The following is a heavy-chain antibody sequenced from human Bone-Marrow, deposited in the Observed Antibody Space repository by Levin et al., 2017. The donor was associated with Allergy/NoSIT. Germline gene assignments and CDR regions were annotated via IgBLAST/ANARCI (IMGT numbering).Heavy chain of an antibody. D-gene: IGHD3-9*01. Sequence: GGSLRLSCAASGFTFSSYAMSWVRQAPGKGLEWVSAISGSGGSTYYADSVKGRFTISRDNSKNTLYLQVNSLRAEDTAVYYCAKDHYWLLDRGFDYWGQGTLVTVSS. J-gene: IGHJ4*02. CDR3: AKDHYWLLDRGFDY. CDR1: GFTFSSYA. V-gene: IGHV3-23*01. CDR2: ISGSGGST.